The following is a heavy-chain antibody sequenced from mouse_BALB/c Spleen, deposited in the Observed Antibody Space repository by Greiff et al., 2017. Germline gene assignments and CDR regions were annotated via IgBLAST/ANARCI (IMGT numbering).Heavy chain of an antibody. J-gene: IGHJ3*01. CDR1: GYSITSDYA. V-gene: IGHV3-2*02. CDR3: ARGSYGNWFAY. D-gene: IGHD2-1*01. CDR2: ISYSGST. Sequence: VQLKESGPGLVKPSQSLSLTCTVTGYSITSDYAWNWIRQFPGNKLEWMGYISYSGSTSYNPSLKSRISITRDTSKNQFFLQLNSVTTEDTATYYCARGSYGNWFAYWGQGTLVTVSA.